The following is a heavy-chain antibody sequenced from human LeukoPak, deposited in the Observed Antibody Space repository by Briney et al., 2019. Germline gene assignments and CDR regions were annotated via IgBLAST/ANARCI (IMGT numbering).Heavy chain of an antibody. J-gene: IGHJ3*02. V-gene: IGHV4-59*01. CDR2: IYYSGST. Sequence: SETLSLTCTVSGGSISNYYWSWIRQPPGKGLEWIGYIYYSGSTNYNPSLKSRVTISVDTSKNQFSLKLSSVTAADTAVYYCAKSKGYSYDDAFDIWGQGTMVTVSS. CDR1: GGSISNYY. D-gene: IGHD5-18*01. CDR3: AKSKGYSYDDAFDI.